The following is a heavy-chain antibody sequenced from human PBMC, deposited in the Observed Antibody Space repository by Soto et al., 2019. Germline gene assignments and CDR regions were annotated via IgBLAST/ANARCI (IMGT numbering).Heavy chain of an antibody. J-gene: IGHJ4*02. Sequence: QVQLVQSGAEVKKPGSSVKVSCKASGGTFSSYAISWVRQAPGQGLEWMGGIIPIFGTANYAQKFQGRVTIAADESPSTAYMEVSSLGSEDTAVYYCARDGGGGYSGYDVGYFDYWGQGTLVTVSS. D-gene: IGHD5-12*01. CDR3: ARDGGGGYSGYDVGYFDY. CDR2: IIPIFGTA. CDR1: GGTFSSYA. V-gene: IGHV1-69*01.